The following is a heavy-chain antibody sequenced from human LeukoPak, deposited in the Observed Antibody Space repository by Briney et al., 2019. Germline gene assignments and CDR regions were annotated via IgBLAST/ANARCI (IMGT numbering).Heavy chain of an antibody. CDR3: ARGGYCSSTSCSSRETYWYFDL. Sequence: SETLSLTCTVSGGSISSYYWSWIRQPPAKGLEWIGYIYYCGSTNYNPSLKSRVTISVDTSKNQFSLKLSSVTAADTAVYYCARGGYCSSTSCSSRETYWYFDLWGRGTLVTVSS. CDR1: GGSISSYY. V-gene: IGHV4-59*01. CDR2: IYYCGST. J-gene: IGHJ2*01. D-gene: IGHD2-2*03.